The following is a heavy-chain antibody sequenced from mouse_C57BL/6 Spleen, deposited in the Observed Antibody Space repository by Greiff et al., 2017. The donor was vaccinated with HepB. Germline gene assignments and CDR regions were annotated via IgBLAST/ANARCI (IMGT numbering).Heavy chain of an antibody. CDR2: IYPSDSET. D-gene: IGHD6-1*01. J-gene: IGHJ2*01. V-gene: IGHV1-61*01. CDR3: GRDAPSAGGY. Sequence: QVQLQQPGAELVRPGSSVKLSCKASGYTFTSYWMDWVQQRPGQGLEWIGNIYPSDSETHYTQKFKDKATLTVDKSSSTAYMQLSSLTSEDSAVYYCGRDAPSAGGYWGQGTTLTVSS. CDR1: GYTFTSYW.